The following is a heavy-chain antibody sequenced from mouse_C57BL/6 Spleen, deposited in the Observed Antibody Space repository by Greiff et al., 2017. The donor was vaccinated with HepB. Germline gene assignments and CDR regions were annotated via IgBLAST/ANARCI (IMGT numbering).Heavy chain of an antibody. D-gene: IGHD1-1*01. V-gene: IGHV14-4*01. CDR2: IDPENGDT. CDR1: GFNIKDDY. J-gene: IGHJ2*01. CDR3: TSITTVVDY. Sequence: EVQVVESGAELVRPGASVKLSCTASGFNIKDDYMHWVKQRPEQGLEWIGWIDPENGDTEYASKFQGKATITADTSSNTAYLQLSSLTSEDTAVYYCTSITTVVDYWGQGTTLTVSS.